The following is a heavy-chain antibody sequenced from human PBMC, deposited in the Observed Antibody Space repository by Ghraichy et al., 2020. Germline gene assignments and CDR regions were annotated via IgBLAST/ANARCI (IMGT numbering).Heavy chain of an antibody. CDR3: ALVRSTRCQGDY. Sequence: SGPTLVKPTQTLTLTCTFSGFSLSTSGMCVSWVRQPPGKALEWLARIDWDDDKHYSTSLETRLTISKDTSKNQVVLTMTYMDPVDTATYYCALVRSTRCQGDYWGQGTLVTVSS. J-gene: IGHJ4*02. D-gene: IGHD2-2*01. CDR1: GFSLSTSGMC. CDR2: IDWDDDK. V-gene: IGHV2-70*19.